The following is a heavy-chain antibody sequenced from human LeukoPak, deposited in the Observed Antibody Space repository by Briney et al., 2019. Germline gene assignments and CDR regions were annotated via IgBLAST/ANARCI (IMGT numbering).Heavy chain of an antibody. J-gene: IGHJ4*02. CDR2: ISSDGGTT. Sequence: PGGSLRLSCAASGFTFNSYPMHWVCQAPGKGLEFLSAISSDGGTTYYPDSVKGRFTISRDNSKNTVYLQMGSLRTEDMAVYYCARGPLSYTSEWPWNFDYWGQGTLVTVSS. CDR3: ARGPLSYTSEWPWNFDY. V-gene: IGHV3-64*02. D-gene: IGHD6-25*01. CDR1: GFTFNSYP.